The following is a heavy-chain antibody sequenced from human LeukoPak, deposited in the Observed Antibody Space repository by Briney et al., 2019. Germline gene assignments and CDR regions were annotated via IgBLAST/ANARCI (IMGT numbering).Heavy chain of an antibody. Sequence: GGSLRLSCTASGLTFSSHWMHWVRQAPGKGLVWVSRITNDGSSTTYADSVKGRFTISRDNAKNMLYLQVNSLRAEDTAVYYCATQQGGSPAYWGQGTLVTVSS. V-gene: IGHV3-74*01. CDR1: GLTFSSHW. J-gene: IGHJ4*02. D-gene: IGHD3-16*01. CDR2: ITNDGSST. CDR3: ATQQGGSPAY.